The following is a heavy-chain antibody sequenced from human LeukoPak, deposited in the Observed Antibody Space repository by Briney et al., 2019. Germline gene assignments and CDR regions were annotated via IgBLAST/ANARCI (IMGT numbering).Heavy chain of an antibody. Sequence: GGSLRLSCAASGFTFSTCAMTWVRQAPGKGLEWVSALSGSGGSTYYADSVKGRFTISRDNAKNSLYLQMNSLRAEDTAVYYCARHRRYCSGGSCYSGYYFDSWGPGTLVTVSS. J-gene: IGHJ4*02. CDR1: GFTFSTCA. D-gene: IGHD2-15*01. CDR2: LSGSGGST. V-gene: IGHV3-23*01. CDR3: ARHRRYCSGGSCYSGYYFDS.